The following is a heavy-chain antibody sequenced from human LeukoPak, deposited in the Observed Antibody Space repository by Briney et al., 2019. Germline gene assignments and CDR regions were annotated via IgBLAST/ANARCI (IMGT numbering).Heavy chain of an antibody. V-gene: IGHV1-2*02. CDR1: GYTFTGYY. CDR3: ARVEGGWDSSGYYFEYFQH. Sequence: ASVKVSCKASGYTFTGYYMHWVRQAHGQGLEWMGWINPNSGGTNYAQKFQGRVTMTRDTSISTAYMELSRLRSDDTAVYYCARVEGGWDSSGYYFEYFQHWGQGTLVTVSS. CDR2: INPNSGGT. D-gene: IGHD3-22*01. J-gene: IGHJ1*01.